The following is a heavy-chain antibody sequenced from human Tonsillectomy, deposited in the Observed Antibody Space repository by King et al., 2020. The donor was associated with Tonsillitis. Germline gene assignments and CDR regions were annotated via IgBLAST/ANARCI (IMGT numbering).Heavy chain of an antibody. J-gene: IGHJ4*02. CDR3: AIYDYGDWALAY. CDR2: IKQDGSEK. D-gene: IGHD4-17*01. V-gene: IGHV3-7*01. CDR1: GFTFSSHW. Sequence: VQLVESGGGLVQPGGSLRLSCAASGFTFSSHWMSWVRQAPGKGLEGVANIKQDGSEKYYVDSVKGRFTISRDNAKNSLYLQMNSLRAEDTAVYYCAIYDYGDWALAYWGEGTLVTVSS.